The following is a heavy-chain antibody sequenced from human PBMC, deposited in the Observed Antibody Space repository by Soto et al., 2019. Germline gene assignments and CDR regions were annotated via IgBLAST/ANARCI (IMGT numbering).Heavy chain of an antibody. V-gene: IGHV4-59*01. J-gene: IGHJ4*02. CDR1: GGSISSYY. D-gene: IGHD5-12*01. CDR2: IYYSGST. Sequence: SETLSLTCTVSGGSISSYYWSWIRQPPGKGLEWIGYIYYSGSTNYNPPLKSRVTISVDTSKNQFSLKLSSVTAADTAVYYCARDSGYDYDPTYFDYWGQGTLVTVSS. CDR3: ARDSGYDYDPTYFDY.